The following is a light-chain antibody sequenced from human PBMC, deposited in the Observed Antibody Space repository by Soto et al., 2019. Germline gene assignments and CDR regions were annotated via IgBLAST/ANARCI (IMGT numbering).Light chain of an antibody. Sequence: IQLTQSPSSLSASVGDRVSITCRASQDIKTYLAWYQQKQGKAPKLLISGTFTLQSGVPSRFNGSGSGTDFTLTISRLQPKAFATYSCQHLNNYPPFTFGPGTKVDLE. V-gene: IGKV1-9*01. J-gene: IGKJ3*01. CDR1: QDIKTY. CDR3: QHLNNYPPFT. CDR2: GTF.